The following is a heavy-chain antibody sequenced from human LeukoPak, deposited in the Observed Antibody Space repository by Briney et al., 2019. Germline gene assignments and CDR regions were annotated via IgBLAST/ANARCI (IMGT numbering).Heavy chain of an antibody. CDR2: ISAYNGNT. V-gene: IGHV1-18*04. D-gene: IGHD3-22*01. J-gene: IGHJ4*02. CDR3: ARDKLGYYDSSGYYQLFDY. Sequence: ASVKVSCKASGYTFTGYYMHWVRQAPGQGLEWMGWISAYNGNTNYAQKLQGRVTMTTDTSTSTAYMGLRSLRSDDTAVYYCARDKLGYYDSSGYYQLFDYWGQGTLVTVSS. CDR1: GYTFTGYY.